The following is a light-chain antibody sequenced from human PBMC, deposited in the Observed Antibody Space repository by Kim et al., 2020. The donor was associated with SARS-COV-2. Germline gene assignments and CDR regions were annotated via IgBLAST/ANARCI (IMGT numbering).Light chain of an antibody. J-gene: IGLJ1*01. CDR3: QAWDTRTDHYV. Sequence: APGTTATITGVGNDIGRKSVHWNQQKPGQAPVVVIYYDSDRPSGIPERFSGSKSGNTATLTISRVESGDEADYYCQAWDTRTDHYVFGSGTKVTVL. CDR2: YDS. CDR1: DIGRKS. V-gene: IGLV3-21*04.